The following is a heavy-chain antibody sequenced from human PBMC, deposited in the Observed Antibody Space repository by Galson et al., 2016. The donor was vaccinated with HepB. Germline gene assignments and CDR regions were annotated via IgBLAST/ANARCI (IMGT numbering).Heavy chain of an antibody. CDR3: ARLDGYDRVTFDM. Sequence: SLRLSCAASGFIFSDFYMTWIRQAPGKGLEWVSGISGSGGNSYYADSVKGRLTISRDNSKKTLYVQMNSLRAEDTAVYYCARLDGYDRVTFDMWGQGTMVAVSS. CDR2: ISGSGGNS. CDR1: GFIFSDFY. V-gene: IGHV3-23*01. J-gene: IGHJ3*02. D-gene: IGHD3-22*01.